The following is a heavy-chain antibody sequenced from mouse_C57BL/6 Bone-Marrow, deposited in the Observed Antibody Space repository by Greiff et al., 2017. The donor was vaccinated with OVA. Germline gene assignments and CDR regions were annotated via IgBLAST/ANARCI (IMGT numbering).Heavy chain of an antibody. D-gene: IGHD2-3*01. J-gene: IGHJ2*01. CDR1: GYTFTSYG. V-gene: IGHV1-58*01. CDR3: ARAGGGYYYFDY. CDR2: INIGNGYT. Sequence: VQLQQSGAELVRPGSSVKLSCKTSGYTFTSYGINWVKQRPGKGLEWIGYINIGNGYTEYNEKFKGKATLTSDTSSSTAYMQLSSLTSEDSAIYFCARAGGGYYYFDYWGQGTTLTVSS.